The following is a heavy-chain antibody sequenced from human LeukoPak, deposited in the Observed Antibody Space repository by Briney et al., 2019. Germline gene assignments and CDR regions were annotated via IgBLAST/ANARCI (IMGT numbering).Heavy chain of an antibody. Sequence: SETLSLTCTVSGGSISSYYWSWIRQPPGKGLEWIGYIYYSGSTNYNPSLKSRVTISVDTSKNQFSLKLSSVTAADTAVYYCARAYRSAWTDPFDYWGQGSLVTVSS. J-gene: IGHJ4*02. V-gene: IGHV4-59*01. CDR3: ARAYRSAWTDPFDY. D-gene: IGHD6-19*01. CDR1: GGSISSYY. CDR2: IYYSGST.